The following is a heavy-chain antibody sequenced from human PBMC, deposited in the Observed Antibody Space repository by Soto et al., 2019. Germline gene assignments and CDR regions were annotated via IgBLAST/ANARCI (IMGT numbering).Heavy chain of an antibody. CDR2: IDPIDSKT. Sequence: PGESLKISCKGSGYNFDTYWINWVRQTPGKALEWMGRIDPIDSKTKYSPSLEGHITISVDKSISTTYLQWSSLKASDTAIYYCARRIAAAGGYYYYAFDVWGQGTAVTVSS. J-gene: IGHJ6*02. CDR1: GYNFDTYW. CDR3: ARRIAAAGGYYYYAFDV. V-gene: IGHV5-10-1*01. D-gene: IGHD6-13*01.